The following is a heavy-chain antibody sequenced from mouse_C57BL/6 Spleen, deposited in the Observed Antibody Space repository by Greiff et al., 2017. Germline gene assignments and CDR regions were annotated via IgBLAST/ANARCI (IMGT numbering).Heavy chain of an antibody. CDR2: IRLKSDNYAT. V-gene: IGHV6-3*01. Sequence: EVQGVESGGGLVQPGGSMKLSCVASGFTFSNYWMNWVRQSPEKGLEWVAQIRLKSDNYATHYAESVKGRFTISRDDSKSSVYLQMNNLRAEDTGIYYCTDPGAWFAYWGQGTLVTVSA. CDR3: TDPGAWFAY. J-gene: IGHJ3*01. CDR1: GFTFSNYW.